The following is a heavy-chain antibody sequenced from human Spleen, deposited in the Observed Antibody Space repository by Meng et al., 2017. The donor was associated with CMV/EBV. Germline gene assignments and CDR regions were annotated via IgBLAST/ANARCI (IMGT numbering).Heavy chain of an antibody. Sequence: SETLSLTCTVSGGSISSSSYYWGWIRQPPGKGLEWIGYIYYSGSTYYNPSLKSRVTISVDTSKNQFSLKLSSVTAADTAVYYCARDAAEYCSSTSCYYFDYWGQGTLVTVSS. CDR3: ARDAAEYCSSTSCYYFDY. D-gene: IGHD2-2*01. J-gene: IGHJ4*02. CDR2: IYYSGST. CDR1: GGSISSSSYY. V-gene: IGHV4-30-4*08.